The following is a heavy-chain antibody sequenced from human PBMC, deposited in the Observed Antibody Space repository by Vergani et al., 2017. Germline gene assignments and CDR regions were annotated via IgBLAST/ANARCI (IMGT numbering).Heavy chain of an antibody. CDR3: ARGEGLLWFGATAGMDV. D-gene: IGHD3-10*01. CDR2: IYPGDSDT. V-gene: IGHV5-51*03. Sequence: EVQLVPSGAEVKKPGESLKISCKGSGYSFTSYWIGWVRQMPGKGLEWMGIIYPGDSDTRYSPSFQGQVTISAEKSISTAYLQWSSLTAADTALYYCARGEGLLWFGATAGMDVWGQGTTVTVSS. CDR1: GYSFTSYW. J-gene: IGHJ6*02.